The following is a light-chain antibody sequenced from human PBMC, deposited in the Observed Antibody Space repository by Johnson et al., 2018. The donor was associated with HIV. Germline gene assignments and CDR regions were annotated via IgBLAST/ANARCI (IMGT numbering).Light chain of an antibody. V-gene: IGLV1-51*02. CDR2: ENN. Sequence: TQPPSVSAAPGPKVTISCSGSSSNIGNNYVSWYQQLPGTAPKLLIYENNKRPSGIPDRFSGSKSGTSATLGITGLQTGDEADYYCGTWDSSLSAYVFGTGTKVTVL. CDR3: GTWDSSLSAYV. J-gene: IGLJ1*01. CDR1: SSNIGNNY.